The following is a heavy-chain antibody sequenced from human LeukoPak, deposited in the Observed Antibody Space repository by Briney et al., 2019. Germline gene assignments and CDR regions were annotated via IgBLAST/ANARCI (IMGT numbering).Heavy chain of an antibody. Sequence: GGSLRLSCAASGFTFTSSWMSWVRQAPGTGLQWLANINEDGSEEYYVDSVEGRFTISRDNAKNSVNLQMNSLRAEDTAVYYCAKDPIYYYGSGPLFDYWGQGTLVTVSS. D-gene: IGHD3-10*01. CDR2: INEDGSEE. CDR1: GFTFTSSW. CDR3: AKDPIYYYGSGPLFDY. J-gene: IGHJ4*02. V-gene: IGHV3-7*05.